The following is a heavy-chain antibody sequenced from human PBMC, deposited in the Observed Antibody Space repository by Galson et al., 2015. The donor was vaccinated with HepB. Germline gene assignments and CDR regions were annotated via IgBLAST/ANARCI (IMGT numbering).Heavy chain of an antibody. CDR3: ATTKFGSGAYWTFDI. CDR1: GLTFSSYT. D-gene: IGHD4/OR15-4a*01. J-gene: IGHJ3*02. V-gene: IGHV3-48*04. Sequence: FLRLSCAASGLTFSSYTMNWVRQTPWKGLQWVSYISTTGVTIHYADTVKGRFTIARDNAKNTMWLPMNSLRAEDTSVYYCATTKFGSGAYWTFDIWGQGTLVTVSS. CDR2: ISTTGVTI.